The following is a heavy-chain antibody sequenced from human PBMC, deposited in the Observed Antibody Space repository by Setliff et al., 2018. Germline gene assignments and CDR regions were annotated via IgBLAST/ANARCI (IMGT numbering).Heavy chain of an antibody. CDR3: AKDGSSVLRFLEWSHKDYYYMDV. J-gene: IGHJ6*03. Sequence: GASVKVSCKASGYTFTGYYMHWVRQAPGQGLEWMGWINPNSGGTNYAQKFQGRVTMTRDTSNSTAYMELSRLRHDDSAVYYCAKDGSSVLRFLEWSHKDYYYMDVWGKGTTVTVSS. CDR1: GYTFTGYY. D-gene: IGHD3-3*01. CDR2: INPNSGGT. V-gene: IGHV1-2*02.